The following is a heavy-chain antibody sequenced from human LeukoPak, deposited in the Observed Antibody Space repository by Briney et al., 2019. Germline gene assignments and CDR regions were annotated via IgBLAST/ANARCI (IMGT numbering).Heavy chain of an antibody. J-gene: IGHJ4*02. V-gene: IGHV3-74*01. CDR3: ARGYGSSYRSDH. CDR2: INTDGGNT. Sequence: GGSLRLSCAASGFTFSSYWMHWVRQVPGKGLVWVSRINTDGGNTAYADSVKGRFTISRDNAKNTLYLQMNSLRAEDAALFYCARGYGSSYRSDHWGQGTLVTVSS. D-gene: IGHD6-6*01. CDR1: GFTFSSYW.